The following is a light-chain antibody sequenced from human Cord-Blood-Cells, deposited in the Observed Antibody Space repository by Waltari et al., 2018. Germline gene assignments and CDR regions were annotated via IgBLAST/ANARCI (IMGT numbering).Light chain of an antibody. V-gene: IGKV1-39*01. J-gene: IGKJ2*01. Sequence: DIQMTQSPSSLSASLGDRVTIPCRASQSISSYLNWYQQKPGNSPKLLIYAASSLQSGVPSRFSGSGSGTDFTLTISSLQPKDFATYYCQQSYSTPYTFGQGTKLEIK. CDR3: QQSYSTPYT. CDR1: QSISSY. CDR2: AAS.